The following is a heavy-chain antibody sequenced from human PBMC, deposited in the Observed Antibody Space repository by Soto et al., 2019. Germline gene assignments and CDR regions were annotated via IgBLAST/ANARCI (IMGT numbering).Heavy chain of an antibody. J-gene: IGHJ4*02. V-gene: IGHV4-59*01. CDR2: VYHTGAT. CDR3: ARGGNRYSNFASGVGGFDF. Sequence: SETLSLTCTVSGASISSSYWSWIRQSPERGLEWIAYVYHTGATNYNPSLKSRVTISLDTSKGQFSLNLTSLTTADTAVYFCARGGNRYSNFASGVGGFDFWGQGPLVTVSS. D-gene: IGHD5-12*01. CDR1: GASISSSY.